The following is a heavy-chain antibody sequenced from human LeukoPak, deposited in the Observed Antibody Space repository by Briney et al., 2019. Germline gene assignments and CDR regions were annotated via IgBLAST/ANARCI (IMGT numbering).Heavy chain of an antibody. CDR1: GFAFSSYA. D-gene: IGHD5-12*01. CDR2: ISGSGGST. CDR3: AKDHLIVATTDLDY. J-gene: IGHJ4*02. Sequence: GGSLRLSCAASGFAFSSYAMSWVRQAPGKGLEWVSAISGSGGSTYYADSVKGRFTISRDNSKNTLYLQMNSLRAEDTAVYYCAKDHLIVATTDLDYWGQGTLVTVSS. V-gene: IGHV3-23*01.